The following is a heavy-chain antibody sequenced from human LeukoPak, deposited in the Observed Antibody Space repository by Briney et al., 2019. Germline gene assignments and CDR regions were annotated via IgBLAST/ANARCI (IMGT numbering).Heavy chain of an antibody. Sequence: PSETLSLTCTVSGGSISSGGYYWSWIRQPPGKGLEWIGYIYHSGSTYYNPSLKSRVTISVDRSKNQFSLKLSSVTAADTAVYYCARDRREHYYYYYMDVWGKGTTVTVSS. CDR1: GGSISSGGYY. CDR3: ARDRREHYYYYYMDV. CDR2: IYHSGST. V-gene: IGHV4-30-2*01. D-gene: IGHD5-24*01. J-gene: IGHJ6*03.